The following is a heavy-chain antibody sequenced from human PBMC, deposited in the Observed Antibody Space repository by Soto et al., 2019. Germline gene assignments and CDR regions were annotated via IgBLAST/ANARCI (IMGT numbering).Heavy chain of an antibody. D-gene: IGHD6-19*01. J-gene: IGHJ4*02. CDR1: GGSVTSGNYY. Sequence: SETLSLTCTVSGGSVTSGNYYWGWIRQPPGKGLEWIGYIYHTGSTNYNPSLKSRVTISVDTSKNRFSLRLSSVTAADTAIYYCAKVKTVADFDSWGQGTLVTVSS. CDR3: AKVKTVADFDS. CDR2: IYHTGST. V-gene: IGHV4-61*01.